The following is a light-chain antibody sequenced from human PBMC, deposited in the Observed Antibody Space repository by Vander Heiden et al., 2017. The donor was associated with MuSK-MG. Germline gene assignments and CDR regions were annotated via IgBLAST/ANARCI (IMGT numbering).Light chain of an antibody. J-gene: IGKJ4*01. Sequence: SSLSASVGDRVTITCRASQSISSYLNWYQQKPGKAPKLLIYAASSLQSGVPSRFSGSGSGTDFTLTISSLQPEDFATYYCQQSYSTPPRTFGGGTKVEIK. V-gene: IGKV1-39*01. CDR2: AAS. CDR3: QQSYSTPPRT. CDR1: QSISSY.